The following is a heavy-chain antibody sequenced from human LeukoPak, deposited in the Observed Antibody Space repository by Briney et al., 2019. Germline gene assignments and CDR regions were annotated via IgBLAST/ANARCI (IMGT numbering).Heavy chain of an antibody. Sequence: PGRSLRLSCAASGFTFDDYARHWVRQAPGKGLEWVSGISWNSGSIGYADSVKGRFTISRDNAKNSLYLQMNSLRAEDTALYYCAKDRGAAAGTHYFDYWGQGTLVTVSS. J-gene: IGHJ4*02. D-gene: IGHD6-13*01. CDR3: AKDRGAAAGTHYFDY. V-gene: IGHV3-9*01. CDR2: ISWNSGSI. CDR1: GFTFDDYA.